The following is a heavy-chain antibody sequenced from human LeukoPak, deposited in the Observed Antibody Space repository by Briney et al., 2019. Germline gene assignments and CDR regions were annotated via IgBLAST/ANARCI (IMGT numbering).Heavy chain of an antibody. CDR2: IYYSGST. CDR1: GGSISSYY. Sequence: PSETLSLTCTVSGGSISSYYWSWIRQPPGKGLEWIGYIYYSGSTNYNPSLKSRVTISVDTSKNQFSLKLSSVTAADTAVYYCARDAPYYDFWSGYSGHYFDYWGQGTLVTVSS. CDR3: ARDAPYYDFWSGYSGHYFDY. J-gene: IGHJ4*02. V-gene: IGHV4-59*01. D-gene: IGHD3-3*01.